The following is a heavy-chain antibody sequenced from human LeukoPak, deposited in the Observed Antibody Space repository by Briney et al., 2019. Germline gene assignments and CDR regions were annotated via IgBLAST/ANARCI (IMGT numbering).Heavy chain of an antibody. V-gene: IGHV4-61*02. Sequence: SETLSLTCTVSGYSISSGSYYWSWIRQPAGKGLEWIGRIYTSGSTNYNPSLKSRVTISVDTSKNQFSLKLHSVTAADTAVYFCARTTSSYYYYTDVWGKGTTVTISS. CDR3: ARTTSSYYYYTDV. D-gene: IGHD1-1*01. CDR1: GYSISSGSYY. CDR2: IYTSGST. J-gene: IGHJ6*03.